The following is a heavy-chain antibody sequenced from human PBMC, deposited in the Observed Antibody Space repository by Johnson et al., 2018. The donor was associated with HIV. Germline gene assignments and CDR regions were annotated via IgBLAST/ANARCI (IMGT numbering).Heavy chain of an antibody. Sequence: QVQLVESGGGVVQPGRSLRLSCAASGFTFSSYAMHWVRQAPGKGLEWVAFIRYDGTNKYYAGSVKGRFTISRDNSKNMLYLQMNSLRAEDTAVYYCAKPRYYDNAFEMWGQGTMVTVSS. CDR1: GFTFSSYA. CDR2: IRYDGTNK. V-gene: IGHV3-30*02. J-gene: IGHJ3*02. CDR3: AKPRYYDNAFEM. D-gene: IGHD3-16*01.